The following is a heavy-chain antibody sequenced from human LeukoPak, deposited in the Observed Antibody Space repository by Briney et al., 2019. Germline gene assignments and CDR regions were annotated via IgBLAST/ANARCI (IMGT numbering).Heavy chain of an antibody. V-gene: IGHV4-34*01. Sequence: SETLSLICAVYGGSFSGYYWSWIRQPPGKGLEWIGEINHSGSTNYNPSLKSRVTISVDTSKNQFSLKLSSVTAADTAVYYCARHSAAADNLDYWGQGTLVTVSS. CDR1: GGSFSGYY. D-gene: IGHD6-13*01. CDR2: INHSGST. J-gene: IGHJ4*02. CDR3: ARHSAAADNLDY.